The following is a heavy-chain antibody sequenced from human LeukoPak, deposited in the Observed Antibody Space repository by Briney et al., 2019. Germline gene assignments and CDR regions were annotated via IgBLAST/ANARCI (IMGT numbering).Heavy chain of an antibody. V-gene: IGHV4-38-2*02. CDR1: GYSISSGYY. Sequence: SETLSLTCTVSGYSISSGYYWGWIRQPPGKGLEWIGSIYHSGSTYYNPSLKSRVTISVDTSKNQFSLKLSSVTAADTAVYYCARVRGDAFDYWGQETLVTVSS. CDR2: IYHSGST. J-gene: IGHJ4*02. D-gene: IGHD4-17*01. CDR3: ARVRGDAFDY.